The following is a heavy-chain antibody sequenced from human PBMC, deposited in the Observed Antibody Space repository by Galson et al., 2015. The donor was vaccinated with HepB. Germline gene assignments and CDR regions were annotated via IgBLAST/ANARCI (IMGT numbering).Heavy chain of an antibody. CDR1: GFTFSSYA. CDR3: AKDPGGGTTVTTSDY. J-gene: IGHJ4*02. CDR2: ISSSGGST. D-gene: IGHD4-17*01. V-gene: IGHV3-23*01. Sequence: SLRLSCAASGFTFSSYAMSWVRQAPGKGLEWVSAISSSGGSTYYADSVKGRFTISRDNSKNTLYLQMNSLRAEDTAVYYCAKDPGGGTTVTTSDYWGQGTLVTVSS.